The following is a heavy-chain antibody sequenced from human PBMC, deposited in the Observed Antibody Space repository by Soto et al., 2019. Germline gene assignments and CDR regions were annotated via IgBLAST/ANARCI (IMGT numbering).Heavy chain of an antibody. CDR1: GFSFSNAW. D-gene: IGHD3-3*01. Sequence: GGSLRLSCAASGFSFSNAWMSWVRQAPGKGLEWVGRIKSKTDGGTTDYAAPVKGRFTISRDDSKNTLYLQMNSLKTEDTAVYYCTTDPEMNYDFWSGSNWFDPWGQGTLVTVSS. CDR3: TTDPEMNYDFWSGSNWFDP. V-gene: IGHV3-15*01. CDR2: IKSKTDGGTT. J-gene: IGHJ5*02.